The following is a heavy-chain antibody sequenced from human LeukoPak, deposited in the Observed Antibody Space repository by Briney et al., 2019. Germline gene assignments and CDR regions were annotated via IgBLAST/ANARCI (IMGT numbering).Heavy chain of an antibody. V-gene: IGHV4-59*01. CDR2: VHDSGRT. D-gene: IGHD2-2*01. J-gene: IGHJ6*03. CDR1: NGSINSYY. Sequence: SETLSLTCTVSNGSINSYYWSWVRQPSGKGLEWIGYVHDSGRTKYNPSLKSRVTISVDTSKNHFSLRVTSVTAADTAVYYCARVTSSFNYAYYYYMDVWGKGTTVSISS. CDR3: ARVTSSFNYAYYYYMDV.